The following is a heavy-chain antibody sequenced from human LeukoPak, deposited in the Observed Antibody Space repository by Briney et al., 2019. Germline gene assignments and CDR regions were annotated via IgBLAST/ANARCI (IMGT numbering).Heavy chain of an antibody. CDR2: IYTTGYT. CDR3: AREVRSTYYYYMDV. V-gene: IGHV4-61*02. CDR1: GGSISSGSYF. J-gene: IGHJ6*03. Sequence: PSETLSLTCTVSGGSISSGSYFWSWIRQPAGKGLEWIGRIYTTGYTNYNPSLKSRVAMSLDTTENQLSLKLSSVTAADTAVYYCAREVRSTYYYYMDVWGKGTTVTVSS.